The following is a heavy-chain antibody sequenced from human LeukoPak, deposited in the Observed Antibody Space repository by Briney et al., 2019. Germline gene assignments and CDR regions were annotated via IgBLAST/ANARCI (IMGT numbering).Heavy chain of an antibody. Sequence: GRSRRLSCEVSGFTFTNFGMYWVRQAPGKGLEWLSYISSSSSSIYYADSVGGRFTISRDDAKNTLYLQMNSLRVDDTAVYFCARVTGSGWLGYWGQGTRVIVSS. J-gene: IGHJ4*02. CDR1: GFTFTNFG. V-gene: IGHV3-48*04. CDR2: ISSSSSSI. CDR3: ARVTGSGWLGY. D-gene: IGHD6-19*01.